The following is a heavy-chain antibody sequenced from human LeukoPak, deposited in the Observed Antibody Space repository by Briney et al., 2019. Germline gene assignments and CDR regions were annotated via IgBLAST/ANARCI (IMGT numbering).Heavy chain of an antibody. J-gene: IGHJ3*02. CDR2: ISYDGSNK. CDR1: GFTFSSYG. D-gene: IGHD3-16*01. CDR3: AKDLGGAARGHDAFDI. Sequence: GGSLRLSCAASGFTFSSYGMHWVRQAPGKGLEWVAVISYDGSNKYYADSVKGRFTISRDNSKNTLYLQMNSLIAEDTAVYYCAKDLGGAARGHDAFDIWGQGTMVTVSS. V-gene: IGHV3-30*18.